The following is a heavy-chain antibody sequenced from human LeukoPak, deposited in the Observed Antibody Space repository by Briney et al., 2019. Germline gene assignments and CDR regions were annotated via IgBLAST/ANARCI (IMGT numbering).Heavy chain of an antibody. V-gene: IGHV1-18*01. CDR3: ARVFCSGGSCYATIDP. D-gene: IGHD2-15*01. CDR2: ISAYNGNT. CDR1: GYTFTSYG. Sequence: ASVKVSCKASGYTFTSYGISWVRQAPGQGLEWMGWISAYNGNTNYAQKLQGRVTMTTDTSTSTAYMELRSLRSDDTAVYYCARVFCSGGSCYATIDPWGQGTLATVSS. J-gene: IGHJ5*02.